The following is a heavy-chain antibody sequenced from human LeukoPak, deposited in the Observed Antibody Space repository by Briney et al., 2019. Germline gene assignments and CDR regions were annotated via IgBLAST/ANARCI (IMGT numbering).Heavy chain of an antibody. Sequence: ASVKVSCKASVYTFTSYDINWVRQATGQGLEWMGWINPNSGNTGYAQKFQGRVTKTRNTSIITAYMELSSLRSEDTAVYYGARAGFAARPGNWFDPWGQGTLVTVSS. CDR2: INPNSGNT. CDR3: ARAGFAARPGNWFDP. CDR1: VYTFTSYD. D-gene: IGHD6-6*01. J-gene: IGHJ5*02. V-gene: IGHV1-8*01.